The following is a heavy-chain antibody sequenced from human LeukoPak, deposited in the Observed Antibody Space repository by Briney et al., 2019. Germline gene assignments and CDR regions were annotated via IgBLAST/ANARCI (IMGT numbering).Heavy chain of an antibody. J-gene: IGHJ3*02. Sequence: PSETLSLTCAVYGGSFSGYYWSWIRQPPGKGLEWIGEINHSGSTNYNPSLKSRVTISVDTSKNQFSLKLSSVTAADTAVYYCAKHSSGWYRIGLDAFDIWGQGTMVTVSS. V-gene: IGHV4-34*01. CDR2: INHSGST. CDR3: AKHSSGWYRIGLDAFDI. D-gene: IGHD6-19*01. CDR1: GGSFSGYY.